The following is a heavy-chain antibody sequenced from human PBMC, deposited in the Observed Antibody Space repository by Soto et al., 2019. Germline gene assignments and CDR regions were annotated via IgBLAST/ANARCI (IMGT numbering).Heavy chain of an antibody. CDR3: ARERTYYYDSSGYPGRSYYYYGMDV. Sequence: VGSLRLSCAASGFTFSSYSMNWVRQAPGKGLEWVSSISSSSSYIYYADSVKGRFTISRDNAKNSLYLQMNSLRAEDTAVYYCARERTYYYDSSGYPGRSYYYYGMDVWGQGATVTVSS. CDR2: ISSSSSYI. J-gene: IGHJ6*02. CDR1: GFTFSSYS. D-gene: IGHD3-22*01. V-gene: IGHV3-21*01.